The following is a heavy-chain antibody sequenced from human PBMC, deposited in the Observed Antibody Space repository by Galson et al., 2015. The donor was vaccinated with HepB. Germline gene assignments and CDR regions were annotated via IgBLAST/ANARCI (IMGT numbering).Heavy chain of an antibody. D-gene: IGHD3-22*01. Sequence: SLRLSCAGSGFTFGDHTMGCFRQAPGKGLEWVSTISASGVSTYSADSVKGRFTISRDNSKNTLYLQMNSLRADDTAIYYCTKYYYDTRGQGTMVTVSS. J-gene: IGHJ3*01. CDR3: TKYYYDT. CDR2: ISASGVST. CDR1: GFTFGDHT. V-gene: IGHV3-23*01.